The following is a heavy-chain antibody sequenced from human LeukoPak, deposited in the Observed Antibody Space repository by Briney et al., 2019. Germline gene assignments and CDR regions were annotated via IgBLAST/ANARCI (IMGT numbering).Heavy chain of an antibody. CDR2: FDPEKSER. CDR3: ATGNSLGYCKGGRCFNY. Sequence: ASVNVSCKVSGDTLSELPMHWVRHAPGKGLEWMGGFDPEKSERIYAQNLRGRVTMTEETSTDTAFLELSSLTSEDTAVYYCATGNSLGYCKGGRCFNYWGQGTQVIVSS. V-gene: IGHV1-24*01. J-gene: IGHJ4*02. D-gene: IGHD2-15*01. CDR1: GDTLSELP.